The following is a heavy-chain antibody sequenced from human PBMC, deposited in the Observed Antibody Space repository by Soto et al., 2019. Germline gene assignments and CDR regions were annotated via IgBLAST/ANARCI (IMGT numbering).Heavy chain of an antibody. CDR2: IYHSGST. V-gene: IGHV4-4*02. Sequence: PSETLSLTGAVSGGSISSSNWWSWVRQPPGKGLKWFGEIYHSGSTNYNPSLKSRVTISVDKSKNQFSLKLSSVTAADTAVYYCAGDYVSGSYYNPYFYYGMEVCGQGTTVRVS. D-gene: IGHD3-10*01. CDR3: AGDYVSGSYYNPYFYYGMEV. CDR1: GGSISSSNW. J-gene: IGHJ6*02.